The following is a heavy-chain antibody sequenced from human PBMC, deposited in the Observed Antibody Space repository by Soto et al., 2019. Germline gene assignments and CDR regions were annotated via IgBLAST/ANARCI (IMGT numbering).Heavy chain of an antibody. J-gene: IGHJ4*02. CDR1: GFTFSSYG. CDR3: AKDGYSYVYAPDY. V-gene: IGHV3-30*18. D-gene: IGHD5-18*01. CDR2: ISYDGSNK. Sequence: GGSLRLSCAASGFTFSSYGMHWVRQAPGKGLEWVAVISYDGSNKYYADSVKGRFTISRDNSKNTLYLQMNSLRAEDTAVYYCAKDGYSYVYAPDYWGQGTLVTVSS.